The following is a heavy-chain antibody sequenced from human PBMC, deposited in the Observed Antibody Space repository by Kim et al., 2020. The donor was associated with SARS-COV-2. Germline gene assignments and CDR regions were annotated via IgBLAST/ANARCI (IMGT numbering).Heavy chain of an antibody. J-gene: IGHJ3*02. CDR3: TTDYPRTLAYYYGSGSLDDAFDI. V-gene: IGHV3-15*01. Sequence: GGSLRLSCAASGFTFSNAWMSWVRQAPGKGLEWVGRIKSKTDGGTTDYAAPVKGRFTISRDDSKNTLYLQMNSLKTEDTAVYYCTTDYPRTLAYYYGSGSLDDAFDIWGQGTMVTVSS. CDR2: IKSKTDGGTT. CDR1: GFTFSNAW. D-gene: IGHD3-10*01.